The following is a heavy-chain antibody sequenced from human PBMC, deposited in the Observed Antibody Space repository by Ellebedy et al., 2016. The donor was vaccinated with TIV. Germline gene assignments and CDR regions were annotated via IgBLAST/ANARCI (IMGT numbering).Heavy chain of an antibody. Sequence: GGSLRLSCAASGFTVSRNYMSWVRQAPGKGLEWVSVIYSGAGTYYADSVKGRFTISRDNSKNTLCLQMNSLRAEDTAVYYCARDTAYMHAFDIWGQGTMVSVSS. CDR2: IYSGAGT. CDR3: ARDTAYMHAFDI. D-gene: IGHD4-11*01. CDR1: GFTVSRNY. J-gene: IGHJ3*02. V-gene: IGHV3-53*01.